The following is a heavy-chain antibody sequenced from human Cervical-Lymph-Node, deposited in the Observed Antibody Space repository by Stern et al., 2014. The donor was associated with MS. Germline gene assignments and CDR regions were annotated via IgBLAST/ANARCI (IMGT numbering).Heavy chain of an antibody. CDR3: STDLLGAMDFDF. V-gene: IGHV1-24*01. CDR2: FDPEYGET. CDR1: GYTLTELS. Sequence: QVQLGQSGAEVKKPGASVKVSCKVSGYTLTELSIHWVRQAPGRGLEWMGGFDPEYGETIFAQKFQGRVTMTEDTSTGTAYMELSRLRSDDTAVYYCSTDLLGAMDFDFWGQGTLVTVSS. D-gene: IGHD1-26*01. J-gene: IGHJ4*02.